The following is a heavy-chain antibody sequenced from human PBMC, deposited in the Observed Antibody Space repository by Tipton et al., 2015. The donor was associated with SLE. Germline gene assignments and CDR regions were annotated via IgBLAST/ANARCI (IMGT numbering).Heavy chain of an antibody. J-gene: IGHJ3*02. V-gene: IGHV4-39*07. CDR3: ARGFEYSSSSSAFDI. CDR1: GGSISSSSYY. CDR2: INHSGST. D-gene: IGHD6-6*01. Sequence: TLSLTCTVSGGSISSSSYYWSWIRQPPGKGLEWIGEINHSGSTNYNPSLKSRVTISVDTSKNQFSLKLSSVTAADTAVYYCARGFEYSSSSSAFDIWGQGTMVTVSS.